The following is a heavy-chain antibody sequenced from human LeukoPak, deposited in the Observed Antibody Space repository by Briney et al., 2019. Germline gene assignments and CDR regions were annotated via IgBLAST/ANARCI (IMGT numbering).Heavy chain of an antibody. D-gene: IGHD7-27*01. CDR1: GFTFSSHG. V-gene: IGHV3-30*02. CDR3: AKDGNWARFED. CDR2: IRYDGSNK. Sequence: PGGSLRLSCAASGFTFSSHGMHWVRQAPGKGLEWVAFIRYDGSNKYYADSVKGRFTISRDNSKNMVWLQINSPTAEDTATYYCAKDGNWARFEDWGQGTLVTVSS. J-gene: IGHJ4*02.